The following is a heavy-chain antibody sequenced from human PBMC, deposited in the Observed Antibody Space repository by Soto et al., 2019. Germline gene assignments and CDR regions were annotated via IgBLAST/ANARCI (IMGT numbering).Heavy chain of an antibody. V-gene: IGHV4-39*07. CDR3: AGLVAGDYEFDY. J-gene: IGHJ4*02. Sequence: SETLSLTCSVSGGSISISNFYWGWVRQSPGKGLEWIGSLYSARITNYNPSLKSRVTISVDTSKSQFSLKLSSVTAADTAVYYCAGLVAGDYEFDYWGQGTLVTVSS. D-gene: IGHD4-17*01. CDR2: LYSARIT. CDR1: GGSISISNFY.